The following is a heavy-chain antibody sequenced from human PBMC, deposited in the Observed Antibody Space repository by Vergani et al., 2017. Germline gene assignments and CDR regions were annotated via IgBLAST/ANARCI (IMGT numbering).Heavy chain of an antibody. CDR2: ISWNSGSI. J-gene: IGHJ4*02. CDR1: GFTFDDYA. V-gene: IGHV3-9*01. Sequence: EVQLVESGGGLVQPGRSLRLSCAASGFTFDDYAMHWVRQAPGKGLEWVSGISWNSGSIGYADSVKGRFTISRDNAKNSLYLQMNSLRAEDTALYYCAKDLGGGVGGSGSIFDYWGQGTLVTVSS. D-gene: IGHD3-10*01. CDR3: AKDLGGGVGGSGSIFDY.